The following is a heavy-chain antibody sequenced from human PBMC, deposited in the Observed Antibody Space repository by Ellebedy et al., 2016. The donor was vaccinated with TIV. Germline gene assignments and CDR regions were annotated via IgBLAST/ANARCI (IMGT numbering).Heavy chain of an antibody. CDR3: ARDVGATTFDY. J-gene: IGHJ4*02. Sequence: SETLSLTXTVSGGSISSGSYYWSWIRQPAGKGLEWIGRIYTSGSTNYNPSLKSRVTMSVDTSKNQFSLKLSSVTAADTAVYYCARDVGATTFDYWGQGTLVTVSS. CDR1: GGSISSGSYY. V-gene: IGHV4-61*02. CDR2: IYTSGST. D-gene: IGHD1-26*01.